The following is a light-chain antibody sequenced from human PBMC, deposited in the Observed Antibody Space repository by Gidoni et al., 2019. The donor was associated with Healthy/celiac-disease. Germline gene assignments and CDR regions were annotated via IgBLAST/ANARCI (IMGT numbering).Light chain of an antibody. CDR1: QSVSSCY. Sequence: EIVLTQSPGTLSLSPGERATLSCRASQSVSSCYLAWYQQKPGQAPRLIIYGASSRATGIPDRFSGSGSGTDFTLTISRLEPEDFAVYYCQQYGSSPYTFGQGTKLEIK. CDR3: QQYGSSPYT. CDR2: GAS. J-gene: IGKJ2*01. V-gene: IGKV3-20*01.